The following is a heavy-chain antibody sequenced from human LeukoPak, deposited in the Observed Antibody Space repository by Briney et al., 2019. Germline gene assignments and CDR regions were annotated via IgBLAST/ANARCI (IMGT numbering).Heavy chain of an antibody. Sequence: GGSLRLSCAASGLTFSSYNMNWVRQAPGKGPEWVAYITASDTTKYYADSVKGRFTISRDNAKKSLFLQMNSLRGEDTAVYYCAAASAFSSSWRSWGQGTVVSVSS. J-gene: IGHJ5*02. CDR3: AAASAFSSSWRS. V-gene: IGHV3-48*01. CDR1: GLTFSSYN. CDR2: ITASDTTK. D-gene: IGHD6-13*01.